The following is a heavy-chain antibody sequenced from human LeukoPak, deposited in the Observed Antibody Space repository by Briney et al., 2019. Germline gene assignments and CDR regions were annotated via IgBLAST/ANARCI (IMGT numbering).Heavy chain of an antibody. Sequence: SETLSLTCTVPGGSISSGDYYWSWIRQPPGKGLEWIGYIYYSGSTYYNPSLKSRVTISVTTSKNQFSLKLSSVTAADTAVYYCAGSVVVPAATRQHDAFDIWGQGTMVTVSS. J-gene: IGHJ3*02. CDR3: AGSVVVPAATRQHDAFDI. CDR2: IYYSGST. V-gene: IGHV4-30-4*01. D-gene: IGHD2-2*01. CDR1: GGSISSGDYY.